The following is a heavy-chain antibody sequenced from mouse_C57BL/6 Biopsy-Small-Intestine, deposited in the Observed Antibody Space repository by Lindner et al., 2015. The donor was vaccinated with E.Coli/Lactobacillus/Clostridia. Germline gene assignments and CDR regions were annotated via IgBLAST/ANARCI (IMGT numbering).Heavy chain of an antibody. CDR1: GYTFTTYP. D-gene: IGHD2-12*01. CDR3: ARTYDPLTAYSWSRFDY. CDR2: INTANGNT. J-gene: IGHJ4*01. Sequence: SVKVSCKASGYTFTTYPIHWLRQAPGQSLEWMGWINTANGNTKYSQKFQGRVTITRDTSANTAYMELSSLRSEDTAVYYCARTYDPLTAYSWSRFDYWGQGALVTVSS. V-gene: IGHV1-84*02.